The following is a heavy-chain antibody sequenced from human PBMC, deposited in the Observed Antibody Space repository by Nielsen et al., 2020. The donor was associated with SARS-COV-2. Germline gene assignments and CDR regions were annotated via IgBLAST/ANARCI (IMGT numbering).Heavy chain of an antibody. D-gene: IGHD3/OR15-3a*01. J-gene: IGHJ4*02. V-gene: IGHV4-59*06. CDR2: IYYSGIT. Sequence: SETLSLTCTVSGGSISSYYWSWIRQLPGKGLEWIGYIYYSGITYYNPALKSRVIISVDTSENHFSLNLKSVTAADTAIYYCARGTWIELWRTGSYFDYWGQGSLVTVSS. CDR1: GGSISSYY. CDR3: ARGTWIELWRTGSYFDY.